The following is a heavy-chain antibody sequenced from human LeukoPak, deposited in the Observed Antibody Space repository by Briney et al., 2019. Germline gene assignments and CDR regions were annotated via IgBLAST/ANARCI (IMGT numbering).Heavy chain of an antibody. J-gene: IGHJ5*02. D-gene: IGHD3-9*01. CDR3: ARENDILTAYPNNWFDP. V-gene: IGHV3-48*03. Sequence: GGSLRLSCAGSGFTFSSYEMNWVRQAPGKGLEWVSYISGSGSTIYYADSVKGRFTISRDNAKNSLYLQMNSLRAEDTAIYYCARENDILTAYPNNWFDPWGQGTLVTVSS. CDR1: GFTFSSYE. CDR2: ISGSGSTI.